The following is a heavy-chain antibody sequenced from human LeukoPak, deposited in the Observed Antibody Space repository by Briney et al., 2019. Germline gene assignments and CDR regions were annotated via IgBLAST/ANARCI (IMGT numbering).Heavy chain of an antibody. J-gene: IGHJ4*02. V-gene: IGHV4-59*08. CDR3: TTIHDRDSSCWYRFDY. Sequence: PSETLPLTCTVSGGSISTYYWNWIRQPPGRGLEWIGYIHYNGKTDFNPSLKSRVTISLDTSKNEFSLQLKSVTAADTAVYYCTTIHDRDSSCWYRFDYWGQGALVTVSS. CDR2: IHYNGKT. CDR1: GGSISTYY. D-gene: IGHD6-19*01.